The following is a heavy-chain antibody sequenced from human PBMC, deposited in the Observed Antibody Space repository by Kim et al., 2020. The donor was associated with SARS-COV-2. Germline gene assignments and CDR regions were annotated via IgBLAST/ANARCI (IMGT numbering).Heavy chain of an antibody. CDR2: ISSSSSYT. V-gene: IGHV3-11*05. J-gene: IGHJ6*02. Sequence: GGSLRLSCAASGFTFSDYYMSWIRQAPGKGLEWVSYISSSSSYTNYADSVKGRFTISRDNAKNSLYLQMNSLRAEDTAVYYCARDLNSSGYYGYYYYGMDVWGQGTTVTVSS. D-gene: IGHD3-22*01. CDR3: ARDLNSSGYYGYYYYGMDV. CDR1: GFTFSDYY.